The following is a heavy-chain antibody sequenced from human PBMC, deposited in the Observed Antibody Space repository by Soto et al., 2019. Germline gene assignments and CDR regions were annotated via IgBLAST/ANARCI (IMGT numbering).Heavy chain of an antibody. CDR1: GYTFTSYG. CDR2: ISAYNGNT. Sequence: ASVKVSCKASGYTFTSYGISWVRQAPGQGLEWMGWISAYNGNTNYAQKLQGRVTMTTDTSTSTAYMELRSLRSDDTAVYYCARDRSWVVVVVAATPSGWFDPWGQGTLVTVSS. V-gene: IGHV1-18*01. J-gene: IGHJ5*02. CDR3: ARDRSWVVVVVAATPSGWFDP. D-gene: IGHD2-15*01.